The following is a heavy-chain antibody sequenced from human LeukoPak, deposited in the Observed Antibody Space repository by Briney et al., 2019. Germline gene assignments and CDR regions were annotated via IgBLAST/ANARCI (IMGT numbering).Heavy chain of an antibody. V-gene: IGHV4-34*01. J-gene: IGHJ5*02. CDR1: GGSFSGYY. D-gene: IGHD6-19*01. Sequence: SETLSLTCAVYGGSFSGYYWSWIRQPPGKGLEWIGEINHSGSTNYNPSLKSRVTVSVGTSKNQFSLKLSSVTAADTAVYYCAREAGYSSGWYPNWFDPWGQGTLVTVSS. CDR3: AREAGYSSGWYPNWFDP. CDR2: INHSGST.